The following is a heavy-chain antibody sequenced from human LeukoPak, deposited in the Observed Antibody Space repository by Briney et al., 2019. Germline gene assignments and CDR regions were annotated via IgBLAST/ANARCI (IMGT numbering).Heavy chain of an antibody. D-gene: IGHD2-2*02. Sequence: ASVKVSCKASGYTFTGYYMHWVRQAPGQGLEWMGWINPNSGGTNYAQKFQGRVTMTRDTSISTAYMGLSRLRSDDTAVYYCARETGLVVPAAIRGRLAGDAFDIWGQGTMVTVSS. CDR3: ARETGLVVPAAIRGRLAGDAFDI. J-gene: IGHJ3*02. CDR1: GYTFTGYY. CDR2: INPNSGGT. V-gene: IGHV1-2*02.